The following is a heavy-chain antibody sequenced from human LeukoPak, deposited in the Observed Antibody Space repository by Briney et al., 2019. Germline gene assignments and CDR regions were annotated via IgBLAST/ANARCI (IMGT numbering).Heavy chain of an antibody. V-gene: IGHV3-23*01. CDR1: GFTFSSYG. D-gene: IGHD1-26*01. CDR2: ISGSGGST. CDR3: ARDSGSYLDAFDI. Sequence: GGSLRLSCAASGFTFSSYGMSWVRQAPGKGLEWVSAISGSGGSTYYADSVKGRFTISRDNAKNSLYLQMNSLRAEDTAVYYCARDSGSYLDAFDIWGQGTMVTVSS. J-gene: IGHJ3*02.